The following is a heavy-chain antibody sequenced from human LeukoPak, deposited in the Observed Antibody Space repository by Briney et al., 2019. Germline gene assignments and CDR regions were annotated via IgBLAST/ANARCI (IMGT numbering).Heavy chain of an antibody. CDR3: ARGTHSSGWHGGFDY. J-gene: IGHJ4*02. V-gene: IGHV3-48*03. Sequence: PGGSLRLSCAASGFTFSTYEMNWVRQAPGKGLEWISYISGGGETRYYADSVRGRFTISRDNAKNTLYLQMISLRAEDTAVYYCARGTHSSGWHGGFDYWGQGTLVTVSS. D-gene: IGHD6-19*01. CDR1: GFTFSTYE. CDR2: ISGGGETR.